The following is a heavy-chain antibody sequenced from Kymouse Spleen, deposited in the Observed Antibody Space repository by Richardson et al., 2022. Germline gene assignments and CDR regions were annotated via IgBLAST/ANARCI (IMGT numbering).Heavy chain of an antibody. J-gene: IGHJ4*02. CDR3: ARGLLYYDILTGYYFDY. CDR2: IGTAGDT. D-gene: IGHD3-9*01. V-gene: IGHV3-13*01. CDR1: GFTFSSYD. Sequence: EVQLVESGGGLVQPGGSLRLSCAASGFTFSSYDMHWVRQATGKGLEWVSAIGTAGDTYYPGSVKGRFTISRENAKNSLYLQMNSLRAGDTAVYYCARGLLYYDILTGYYFDYWGQGTLVTVSS.